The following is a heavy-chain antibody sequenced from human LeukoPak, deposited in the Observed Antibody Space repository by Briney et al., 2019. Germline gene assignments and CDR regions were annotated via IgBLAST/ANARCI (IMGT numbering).Heavy chain of an antibody. CDR3: ARGGIGGDYVWGSYRYRHAFDI. CDR1: GGSFSGYY. CDR2: INHSGST. V-gene: IGHV4-34*01. D-gene: IGHD3-16*02. J-gene: IGHJ3*02. Sequence: SETLSLTCAVYGGSFSGYYWSWIRQPPGKGLEWIGEINHSGSTNYHPSLKSRVTISVDTSKNQFSLKLSSVTAADTAVYYCARGGIGGDYVWGSYRYRHAFDIWGQGTMVTVSS.